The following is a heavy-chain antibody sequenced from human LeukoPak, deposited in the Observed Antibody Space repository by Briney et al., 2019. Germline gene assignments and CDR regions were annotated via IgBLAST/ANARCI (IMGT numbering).Heavy chain of an antibody. D-gene: IGHD3-16*01. V-gene: IGHV4-39*01. CDR1: GDSINSGSFY. Sequence: SETLSLTCTVSGDSINSGSFYWGWVRQPPGKGLEWIGTIYRGGSTDSYSGSTYYKPSLKSRVVISVDTSKNQFSLRLNSVTAADTAVYYCARLPRGLIRSYWGQGTLVTVSS. CDR3: ARLPRGLIRSY. J-gene: IGHJ4*02. CDR2: IYRGGSTDSYSGST.